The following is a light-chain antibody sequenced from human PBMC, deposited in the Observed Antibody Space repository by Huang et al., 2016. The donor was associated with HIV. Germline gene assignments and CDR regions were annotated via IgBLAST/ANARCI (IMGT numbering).Light chain of an antibody. J-gene: IGKJ2*01. CDR2: DGS. V-gene: IGKV3-15*01. CDR1: QRIRSN. Sequence: EIVLTQSPATLSVSPGERVTLSCRASQRIRSNLAWFQQKPGQAPRLLIYDGSTRATGVPARFSGRASGTAFTLTISSLQSEDLAVYFCHQYNKWHSFGQGTKLDI. CDR3: HQYNKWHS.